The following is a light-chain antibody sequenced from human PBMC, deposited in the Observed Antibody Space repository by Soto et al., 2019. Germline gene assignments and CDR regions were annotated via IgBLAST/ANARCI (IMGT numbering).Light chain of an antibody. CDR1: QSVLYNSNNKNY. CDR2: WAS. V-gene: IGKV4-1*01. J-gene: IGKJ2*02. CDR3: QQHYRSPCT. Sequence: DIVMTQSPDSLAVSLGERATINCKSSQSVLYNSNNKNYLAWYQQKPGQPPKLLMYWASTRESGVPDRFSGSGSGTDFTLTISSLQTEDVAVYYCQQHYRSPCTFGQGTKLEIK.